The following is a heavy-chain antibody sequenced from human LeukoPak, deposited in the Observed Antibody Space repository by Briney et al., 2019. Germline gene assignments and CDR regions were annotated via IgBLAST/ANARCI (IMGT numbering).Heavy chain of an antibody. CDR3: ARGPTPHYYDSSGYSDY. J-gene: IGHJ4*02. CDR1: GYTFTSYG. CDR2: ISAYNGNT. Sequence: ASVKVSCKASGYTFTSYGISWVRQAPGQGLEWMGWISAYNGNTNYAQKLRGRVTMTTDTSTSTAYMELRSLRSDDTAVYYCARGPTPHYYDSSGYSDYWGQGTLVTVSS. D-gene: IGHD3-22*01. V-gene: IGHV1-18*01.